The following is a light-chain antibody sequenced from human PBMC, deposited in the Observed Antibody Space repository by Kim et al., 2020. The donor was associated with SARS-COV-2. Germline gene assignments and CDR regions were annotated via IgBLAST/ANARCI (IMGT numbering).Light chain of an antibody. CDR1: QSISGL. J-gene: IGKJ5*01. Sequence: EIVLTQSPATVSLSPGERATLSCRASQSISGLLAWYQQKPGQPPRLLIYDASNRATGIPVRFSGSGSGTDFTLTISSLEPEDSAVYYCQQRSKWPVTFGQGTRLEIK. V-gene: IGKV3-11*01. CDR3: QQRSKWPVT. CDR2: DAS.